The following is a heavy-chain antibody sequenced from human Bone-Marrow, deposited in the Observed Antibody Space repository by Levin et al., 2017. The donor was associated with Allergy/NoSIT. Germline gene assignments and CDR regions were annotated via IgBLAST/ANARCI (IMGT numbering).Heavy chain of an antibody. CDR3: ARGKGAFGV. D-gene: IGHD3-10*01. Sequence: SETLSLTCNVSGGFISSYYWSWIRQPPGKGLEWIGYGYITGSTNYNPSLQSRVTISVDTSKNEFSLKLSSVTAADTAVYYCARGKGAFGVWGEGTMVTVSS. V-gene: IGHV4-59*01. J-gene: IGHJ3*01. CDR1: GGFISSYY. CDR2: GYITGST.